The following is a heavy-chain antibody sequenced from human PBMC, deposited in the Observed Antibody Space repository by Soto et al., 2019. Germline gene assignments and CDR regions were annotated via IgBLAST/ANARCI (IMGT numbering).Heavy chain of an antibody. V-gene: IGHV1-18*01. CDR3: AREYCSGGSCYGGDY. CDR1: GYTLTSYG. D-gene: IGHD2-15*01. CDR2: ISTYNSDT. Sequence: QVQLVQSGAEVKEPGASVKVSCKASGYTLTSYGISWVRQAPGQGLEWMGWISTYNSDTKYAHKFQDRVTMTTDTSTSTAYMEPRSLRSDDTAVYYCAREYCSGGSCYGGDYWGQGTLVTVSS. J-gene: IGHJ4*02.